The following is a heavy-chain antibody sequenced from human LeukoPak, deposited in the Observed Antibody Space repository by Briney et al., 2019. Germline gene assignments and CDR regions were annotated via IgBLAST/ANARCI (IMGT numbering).Heavy chain of an antibody. D-gene: IGHD1-26*01. CDR3: ARDHTSQEPPGDAFDI. Sequence: SETLSLTCTVSGGSISSGDYYWSWIRQPPGKGLEWIGYIYYSGSTYYNPSLKSRVTISVDTSKNQFSLKLSSVTAADTAVYYCARDHTSQEPPGDAFDIWGQGTMVTVSS. CDR2: IYYSGST. CDR1: GGSISSGDYY. V-gene: IGHV4-30-4*01. J-gene: IGHJ3*02.